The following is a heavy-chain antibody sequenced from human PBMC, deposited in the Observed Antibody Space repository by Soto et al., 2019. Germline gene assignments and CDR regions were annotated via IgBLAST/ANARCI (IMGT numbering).Heavy chain of an antibody. D-gene: IGHD3-9*01. CDR2: INSDGSST. V-gene: IGHV3-74*01. CDR3: ARVGLRYFDWLSYYYGMDV. Sequence: EVQLVESGGGLVQPGGSLRLSCAASGFTFSSYWMHWVRQAPGKGLVWVSRINSDGSSTSYADSVKGRFTISRDNAKNTLYLQMNRLRAEDTAVYYCARVGLRYFDWLSYYYGMDVWGQGTTVTVSS. J-gene: IGHJ6*02. CDR1: GFTFSSYW.